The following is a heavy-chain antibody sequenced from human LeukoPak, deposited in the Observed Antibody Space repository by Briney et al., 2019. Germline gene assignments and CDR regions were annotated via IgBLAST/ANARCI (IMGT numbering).Heavy chain of an antibody. J-gene: IGHJ3*02. CDR2: IYTSGST. Sequence: SETLSLTCTVFGDSISTFYWSWIRQPAGKGLEWIGHIYTSGSTNYNPSLKSRVTMSVDTSKNQFFLKLSSVTAADTAVYYCAREGSAFDIWGQGTMVTVSS. CDR1: GDSISTFY. CDR3: AREGSAFDI. V-gene: IGHV4-4*07.